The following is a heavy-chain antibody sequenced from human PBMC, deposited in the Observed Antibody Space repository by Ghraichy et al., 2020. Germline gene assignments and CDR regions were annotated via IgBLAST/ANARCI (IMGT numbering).Heavy chain of an antibody. CDR2: ISSNGGST. V-gene: IGHV3-64*01. J-gene: IGHJ4*02. Sequence: GGSLRLSCAASGFTFSSYAMHWVRQAPGKGLEYVSAISSNGGSTYYANSVKGRFTISRDNSKNTLYLQMGSLRAEDMAVYYCARGYYDFWSGSLDYFDYWGQGTLVTVSS. D-gene: IGHD3-3*01. CDR3: ARGYYDFWSGSLDYFDY. CDR1: GFTFSSYA.